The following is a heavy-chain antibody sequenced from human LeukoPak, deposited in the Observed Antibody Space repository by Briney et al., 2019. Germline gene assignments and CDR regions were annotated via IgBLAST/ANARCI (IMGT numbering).Heavy chain of an antibody. Sequence: SETLSLTCGVSGDSISSDGHSWSWIRQPPGKGLERVGYIYHSGAAYHNPSLKSRLALSVDTSNNQFSLRLSSVTAADTAIYYCARVSYNNYGRPNWFDPWGQGTLVTVSS. CDR1: GDSISSDGHS. V-gene: IGHV4-30-4*07. CDR2: IYHSGAA. J-gene: IGHJ5*02. D-gene: IGHD4-11*01. CDR3: ARVSYNNYGRPNWFDP.